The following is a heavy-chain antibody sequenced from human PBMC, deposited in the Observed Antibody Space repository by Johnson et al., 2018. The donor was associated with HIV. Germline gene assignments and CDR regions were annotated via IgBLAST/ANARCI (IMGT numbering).Heavy chain of an antibody. CDR1: GFAFSDYD. J-gene: IGHJ3*02. CDR2: ITCSDSTK. D-gene: IGHD6-13*01. Sequence: QVQLVESGGGLVKPGGSLRLSCAASGFAFSDYDMRWIRQAPGRGLEWVAYITCSDSTKYYAVSVKGRFTISRDNAKNSMYLQMNSLRAEDTAVYYCARGTWLIAGAFDIWGKGTMATVSP. CDR3: ARGTWLIAGAFDI. V-gene: IGHV3-11*04.